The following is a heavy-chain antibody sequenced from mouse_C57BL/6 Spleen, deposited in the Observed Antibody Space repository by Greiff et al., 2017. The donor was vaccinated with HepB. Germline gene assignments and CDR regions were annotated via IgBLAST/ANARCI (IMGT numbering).Heavy chain of an antibody. CDR3: ARSRTHSSGYPFAY. V-gene: IGHV1-69*01. D-gene: IGHD3-2*02. J-gene: IGHJ3*01. CDR2: IDPSDSYT. CDR1: GYTFTSYW. Sequence: QVQLQQPGAELVMPGASVKLSCKASGYTFTSYWMHWVKQRPGQGLEWIGEIDPSDSYTNYNQKFKGKSTLTVDKSSSTAYMQLSSLTSEDSAVYYCARSRTHSSGYPFAYWGQGTLVTVSA.